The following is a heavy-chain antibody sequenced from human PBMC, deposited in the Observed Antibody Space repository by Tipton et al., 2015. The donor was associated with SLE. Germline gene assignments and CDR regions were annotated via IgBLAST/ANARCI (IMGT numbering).Heavy chain of an antibody. CDR1: GDSISGYF. V-gene: IGHV4-59*01. Sequence: LRLSCTVSGDSISGYFWSWIRQPPGKGLEWIGYIYYSGSTNYNPSLKSRVTISVDTSKNQFSLKLNSVTAADTAVYYCARDLASYYGVDVWGQGTTVTVSS. CDR2: IYYSGST. CDR3: ARDLASYYGVDV. D-gene: IGHD3-3*02. J-gene: IGHJ6*02.